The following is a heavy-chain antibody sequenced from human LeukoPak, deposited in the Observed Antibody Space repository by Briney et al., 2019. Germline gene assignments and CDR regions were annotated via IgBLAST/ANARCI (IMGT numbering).Heavy chain of an antibody. CDR2: IYYSGST. Sequence: SETLSLTCTVSGGSISSYYWSWIRQPPGKGLEWIGYIYYSGSTNYNPSLKSRVTISVDTSKNQFSLKLSSVTAAGTAVYYCARGSSGWINSNPFDYWGQGTLVTVSS. V-gene: IGHV4-59*01. D-gene: IGHD6-19*01. J-gene: IGHJ4*02. CDR1: GGSISSYY. CDR3: ARGSSGWINSNPFDY.